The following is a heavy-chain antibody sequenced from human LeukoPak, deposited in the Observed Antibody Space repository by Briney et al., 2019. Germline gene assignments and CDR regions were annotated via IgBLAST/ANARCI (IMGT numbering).Heavy chain of an antibody. V-gene: IGHV4-39*01. CDR2: IYYSGST. CDR1: GGSFSNYY. Sequence: SETLSLTCAVDGGSFSNYYWSWIRQPPGKGLEWIGSIYYSGSTYYNPSLKSRVTISVDTSKNQFSLKLSSVTAADTAVYYCARLLDYWGQGTLDTVSS. CDR3: ARLLDY. J-gene: IGHJ4*02.